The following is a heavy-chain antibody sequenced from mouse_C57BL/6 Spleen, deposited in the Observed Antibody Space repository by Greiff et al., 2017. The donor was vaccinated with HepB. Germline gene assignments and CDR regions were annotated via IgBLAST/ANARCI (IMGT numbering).Heavy chain of an antibody. CDR2: IRNKANNHAT. V-gene: IGHV6-6*01. Sequence: VQLKESGGGLVQPGGSMKLSCAASGFTFSDAWMDWVRQSPEKGLEWVAEIRNKANNHATYYAESVKGRFTISRDDSKSSVYLQMNSLRAADTCIYYCTSFDDYDGDLDYWGQGTTLTVSS. D-gene: IGHD2-4*01. CDR3: TSFDDYDGDLDY. CDR1: GFTFSDAW. J-gene: IGHJ2*01.